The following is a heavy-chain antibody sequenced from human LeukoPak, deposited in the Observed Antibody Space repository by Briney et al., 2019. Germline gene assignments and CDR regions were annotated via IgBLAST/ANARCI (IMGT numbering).Heavy chain of an antibody. D-gene: IGHD5-18*01. Sequence: PSETLSLTCAVYGGSFSGYYWSWIRQPPGKGLEWIGEINHSGSTNYNPSLKSRVTISIDTSKNQFSLKLSSVTVADTAVYYCARGREYTSGYRVTELGSGYSDYWGQGTLVTVSS. J-gene: IGHJ4*02. CDR2: INHSGST. CDR1: GGSFSGYY. V-gene: IGHV4-34*01. CDR3: ARGREYTSGYRVTELGSGYSDY.